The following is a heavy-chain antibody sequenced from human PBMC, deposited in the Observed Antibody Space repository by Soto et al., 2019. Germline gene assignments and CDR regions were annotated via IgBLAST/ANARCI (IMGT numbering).Heavy chain of an antibody. CDR3: ARDRYYDSSGTPSRYFDY. J-gene: IGHJ4*02. D-gene: IGHD3-22*01. V-gene: IGHV3-33*01. CDR2: IWYDGINK. Sequence: GGSLRLSCAASGFTFSSYGMDWVRQAPGKGLEWVAVIWYDGINKYYADSVKGRFTISRDNSKNTLYLQMNSLRAEDTAVYYCARDRYYDSSGTPSRYFDYWGQGTLVTVSS. CDR1: GFTFSSYG.